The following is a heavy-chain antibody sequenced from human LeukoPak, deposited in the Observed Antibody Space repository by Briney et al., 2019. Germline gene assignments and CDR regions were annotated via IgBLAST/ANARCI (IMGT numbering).Heavy chain of an antibody. D-gene: IGHD3-16*01. CDR1: GFTVSSNY. J-gene: IGHJ4*02. CDR2: ISDSGNT. V-gene: IGHV4-59*04. Sequence: GSLRLSCAASGFTVSSNYMSWVRQPPGKGLEWIGKISDSGNTYYSPSLRSRVTISIDMSKNQFSLKLSSVTATDTAVYYCARGEKVLDYLDYWGQGTLVTVSS. CDR3: ARGEKVLDYLDY.